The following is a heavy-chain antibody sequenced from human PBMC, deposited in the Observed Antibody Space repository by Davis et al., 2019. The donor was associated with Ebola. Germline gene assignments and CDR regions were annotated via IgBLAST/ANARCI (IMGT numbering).Heavy chain of an antibody. V-gene: IGHV1-46*01. D-gene: IGHD6-6*01. CDR1: GYTFTGYY. CDR2: INPSGGST. Sequence: AASVKVSCKAFGYTFTGYYMHWVRQAPGQGLEWMGIINPSGGSTSYAQKFQGRVTMTRDTSTSTVYMELSSLRSEDTAVYYCAKSEQLVLPDYWGQGALVTVSS. CDR3: AKSEQLVLPDY. J-gene: IGHJ4*02.